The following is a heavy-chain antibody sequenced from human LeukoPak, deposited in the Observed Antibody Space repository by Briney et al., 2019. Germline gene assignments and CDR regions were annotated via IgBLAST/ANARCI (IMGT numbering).Heavy chain of an antibody. CDR1: GGSFSGYY. CDR2: INHSGST. J-gene: IGHJ3*02. V-gene: IGHV4-34*01. D-gene: IGHD2/OR15-2a*01. Sequence: SETLSLTCAVYGGSFSGYYWSWIRQPPGKGLEWIGEINHSGSTNYNPSLKSRVTISVDTSKNQFSLKLSSVTAADTAVYYCARDSHPLLGGAFDIWGQGTMVTVSS. CDR3: ARDSHPLLGGAFDI.